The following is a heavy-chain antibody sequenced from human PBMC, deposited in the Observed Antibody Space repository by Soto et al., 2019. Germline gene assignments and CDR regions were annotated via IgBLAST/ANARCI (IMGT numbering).Heavy chain of an antibody. CDR1: GFSFSNYW. V-gene: IGHV3-7*01. Sequence: EVQLVESGGGLVQPGGSLRLSCTASGFSFSNYWMNWVRQAPGKGLEWVANINQDGSVKNYVGSVKGRFIISRDNAKNSVDLQMNSLRVEDTGMYYCARDPAAAPYYDYWGQGALVTVAS. D-gene: IGHD6-13*01. CDR3: ARDPAAAPYYDY. CDR2: INQDGSVK. J-gene: IGHJ4*02.